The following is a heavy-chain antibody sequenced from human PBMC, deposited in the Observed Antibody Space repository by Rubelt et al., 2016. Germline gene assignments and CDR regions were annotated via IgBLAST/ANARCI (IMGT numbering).Heavy chain of an antibody. Sequence: QLQLQESGPGLVKPSETLSLTCTVSGGSISSSSYYWGWIRQPPGKGLEWIGEINHSGSTNYNPSLKGAGTKSVDTSKNQFALKLSSVTAADTAVYYCARGGANSSGWYVGYWGQGTLVTVSS. V-gene: IGHV4-39*07. D-gene: IGHD6-19*01. CDR3: ARGGANSSGWYVGY. CDR2: INHSGST. CDR1: GGSISSSSYY. J-gene: IGHJ4*02.